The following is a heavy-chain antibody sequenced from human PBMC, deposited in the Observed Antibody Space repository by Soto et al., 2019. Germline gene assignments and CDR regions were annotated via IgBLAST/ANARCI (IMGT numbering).Heavy chain of an antibody. D-gene: IGHD3-10*01. Sequence: GGSLRLSCAASGFTFSSYSMNWVRQAPGKGLEWVSSISSSSSYIYYADSVKGRFTISRDNAKNSLYLQMNSLRAEDTAVYYCARDVVSRGSGSYYNGFYYYYGMDVWGQGTTVTVSS. J-gene: IGHJ6*02. CDR1: GFTFSSYS. CDR2: ISSSSSYI. CDR3: ARDVVSRGSGSYYNGFYYYYGMDV. V-gene: IGHV3-21*01.